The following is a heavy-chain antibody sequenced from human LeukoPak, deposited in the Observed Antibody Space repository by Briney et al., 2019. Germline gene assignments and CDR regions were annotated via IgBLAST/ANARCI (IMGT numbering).Heavy chain of an antibody. Sequence: PGGSLRLSCAGSGFTFSSHWMTWVRQTPGKGLEWVASIKHDGSEKNYVDSVKGRFTISRDNAKNSLYLQMNSLRAEDTAIYDCTRVGYIDEGIDYWGQGTLVTVSS. CDR2: IKHDGSEK. CDR3: TRVGYIDEGIDY. D-gene: IGHD5-24*01. J-gene: IGHJ4*02. CDR1: GFTFSSHW. V-gene: IGHV3-7*04.